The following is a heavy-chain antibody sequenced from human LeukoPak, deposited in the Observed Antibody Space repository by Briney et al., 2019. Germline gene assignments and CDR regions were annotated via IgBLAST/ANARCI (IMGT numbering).Heavy chain of an antibody. D-gene: IGHD6-13*01. J-gene: IGHJ4*02. CDR3: AKQYSSSWYASYFDY. V-gene: IGHV3-11*04. CDR2: ISSSGSTI. Sequence: PGGSLRLSCAASGFTFSDYYMSWIRQAPGKGLEWVSYISSSGSTIYYADSVKGRFTISRDNAKNSLYLQMNSLRAEDTAVYYCAKQYSSSWYASYFDYWGQGTLVTVSS. CDR1: GFTFSDYY.